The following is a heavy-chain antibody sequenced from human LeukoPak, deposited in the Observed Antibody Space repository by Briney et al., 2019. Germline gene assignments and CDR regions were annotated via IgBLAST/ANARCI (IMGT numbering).Heavy chain of an antibody. J-gene: IGHJ4*02. D-gene: IGHD4-17*01. V-gene: IGHV3-23*01. CDR3: AKGSNGDYDK. CDR2: IGKNQ. CDR1: RFSLGNFV. Sequence: QPGESLRLSCTPSRFSLGNFVMSWVRQAPGKGLEWVATIGKNQYYADSVKGRFTISKDNSKSMMYLQMDSLGVDDTAIYYCAKGSNGDYDKWGEGKLVTVSS.